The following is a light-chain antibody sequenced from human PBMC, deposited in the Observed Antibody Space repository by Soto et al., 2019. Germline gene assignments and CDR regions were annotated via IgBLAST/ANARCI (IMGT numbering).Light chain of an antibody. Sequence: QSALTQPASVSGSPGQSITISCTGTSSDIGDSNYVSWYQQHPGKAPKLVIYDVSNRPSGVSNRFSGSKSANTASLTISGLQAADEADYYCSSFRSSSNSYVFGPGTNLNVL. V-gene: IGLV2-14*03. CDR3: SSFRSSSNSYV. J-gene: IGLJ1*01. CDR2: DVS. CDR1: SSDIGDSNY.